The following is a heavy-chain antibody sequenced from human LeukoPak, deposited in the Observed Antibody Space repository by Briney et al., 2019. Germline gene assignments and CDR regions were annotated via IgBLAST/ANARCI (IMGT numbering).Heavy chain of an antibody. CDR1: GGTFSSYA. J-gene: IGHJ6*03. D-gene: IGHD5-18*01. CDR3: ARAPVDTAMVGDYYYYMDV. V-gene: IGHV1-69*05. CDR2: IIPIFGTA. Sequence: SVKVSCKASGGTFSSYAISWVRQAPGQGLEWMGGIIPIFGTANYAQKFQGRVTITTDESTSTAYMELSSLRSEDTAVYYCARAPVDTAMVGDYYYYMDVWGKGTTVTVSS.